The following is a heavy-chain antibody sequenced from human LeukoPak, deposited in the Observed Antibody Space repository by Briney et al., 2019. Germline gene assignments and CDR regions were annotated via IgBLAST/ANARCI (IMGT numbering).Heavy chain of an antibody. CDR3: AKDRSPWFGTHYYYYGMDV. CDR2: ISDGGTHL. Sequence: GGSLRLSCAGSGFIFRNYGVHWVRQAPGQGLEWVAVISDGGTHLYYADSVKGRFTISRDNSESTMYLQMNSLRVEDTAVYYCAKDRSPWFGTHYYYYGMDVWGQGTTVTVSS. J-gene: IGHJ6*02. CDR1: GFIFRNYG. D-gene: IGHD3-10*01. V-gene: IGHV3-30*18.